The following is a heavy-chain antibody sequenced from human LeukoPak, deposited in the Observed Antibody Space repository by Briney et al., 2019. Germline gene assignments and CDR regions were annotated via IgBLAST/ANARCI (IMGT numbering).Heavy chain of an antibody. CDR1: GYTFTGYY. CDR3: ARDMVTMVRGVNQLDY. Sequence: ASVKVSCKASGYTFTGYYMHWVRQAPGQGLEWMGRINTNSGGTNYAQKFQGRVTMTRDTSISTAYMELSRLRSDDTAVYYCARDMVTMVRGVNQLDYGGQGTRVTVFS. CDR2: INTNSGGT. V-gene: IGHV1-2*06. D-gene: IGHD3-10*01. J-gene: IGHJ4*02.